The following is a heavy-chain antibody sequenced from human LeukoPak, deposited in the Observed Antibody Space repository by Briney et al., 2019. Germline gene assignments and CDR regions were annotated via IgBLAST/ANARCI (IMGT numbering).Heavy chain of an antibody. V-gene: IGHV4-39*07. Sequence: SETLSLTCTVSGASINNSYYFWGWVRQPPGKGLEWLGSLFYSGSIYYNPSLKSRVTISIGASGNQFSLISLKLTSVTAADTAVYYCARGFDNWGQGTLVTVSS. CDR3: ARGFDN. CDR2: LFYSGSI. CDR1: GASINNSYYF. J-gene: IGHJ4*02.